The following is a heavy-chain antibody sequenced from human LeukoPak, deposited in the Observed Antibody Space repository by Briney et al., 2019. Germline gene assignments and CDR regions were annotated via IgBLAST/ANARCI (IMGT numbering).Heavy chain of an antibody. CDR2: LNSNGGST. Sequence: GGSLRLSCVASGFNFNYYAMHWVRQAPGKGLEYISALNSNGGSTYYANSVKGRFTISRDNSKNTLYLQMGSLRPEDMAVYYCARVGTSGWYNDYWGPGTLVTVSS. CDR1: GFNFNYYA. CDR3: ARVGTSGWYNDY. J-gene: IGHJ4*02. D-gene: IGHD6-19*01. V-gene: IGHV3-64*01.